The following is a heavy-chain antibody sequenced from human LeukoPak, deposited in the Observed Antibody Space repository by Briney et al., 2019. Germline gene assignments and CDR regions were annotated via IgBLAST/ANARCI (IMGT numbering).Heavy chain of an antibody. CDR2: INWNGGST. Sequence: GGSLRLSCAASGFTFDDYGMSWVRQAPAKGLEGVSGINWNGGSTGYADSVKGRFTISRDNAKNSLYLQMNSLRAEDMALYYCARDAGQLLTYYYYYIDVWGKENTVTVSS. D-gene: IGHD6-13*01. CDR3: ARDAGQLLTYYYYYIDV. J-gene: IGHJ6*03. V-gene: IGHV3-20*04. CDR1: GFTFDDYG.